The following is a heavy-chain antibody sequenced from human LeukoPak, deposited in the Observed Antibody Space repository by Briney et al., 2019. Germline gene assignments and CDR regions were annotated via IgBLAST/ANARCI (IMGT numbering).Heavy chain of an antibody. CDR2: ISSSGSTI. CDR1: GFTFSDYY. CDR3: AREHIVVVTAIPYFDY. V-gene: IGHV3-11*01. J-gene: IGHJ4*02. D-gene: IGHD2-21*02. Sequence: GGSLRLSCAASGFTFSDYYTSWIRQAPGKGLEWVSYISSSGSTIYYADSVKGRFTISRDNAKNSLYLQMNSLRAEDTAVYYCAREHIVVVTAIPYFDYWGQGTLVTVSS.